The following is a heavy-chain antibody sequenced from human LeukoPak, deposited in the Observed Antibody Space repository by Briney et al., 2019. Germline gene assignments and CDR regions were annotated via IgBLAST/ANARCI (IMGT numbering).Heavy chain of an antibody. CDR2: INPNSGDT. CDR1: GYTFTGYY. CDR3: ARDRTSGYNWFDP. V-gene: IGHV1-2*02. D-gene: IGHD3-22*01. J-gene: IGHJ5*02. Sequence: ASVKVSCKASGYTFTGYYMHWVRQAPGQGLEWMGWINPNSGDTNYAQKFQGRVTMTRDRSISTAYMELSRLTSDDTAMYYCARDRTSGYNWFDPWGQGTLVTVSS.